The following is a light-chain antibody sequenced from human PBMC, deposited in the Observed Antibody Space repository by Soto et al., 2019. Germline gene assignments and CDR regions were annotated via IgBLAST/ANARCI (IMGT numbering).Light chain of an antibody. CDR3: GTWDSSLSAVV. Sequence: QSVLTQPPSVSVAPGQKVIISCSGSTSNIGNSFVCWYQQLPDAAPKLLIYDNNKRPSGIPDRFSGSKSGTSATLGITGLQTEDEAEYYCGTWDSSLSAVVFGGGTKLTVL. J-gene: IGLJ2*01. CDR1: TSNIGNSF. V-gene: IGLV1-51*01. CDR2: DNN.